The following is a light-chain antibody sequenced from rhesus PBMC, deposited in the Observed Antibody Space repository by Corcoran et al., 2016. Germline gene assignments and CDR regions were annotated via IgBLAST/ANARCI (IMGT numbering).Light chain of an antibody. J-gene: IGKJ1*01. V-gene: IGKV1-25*01. CDR1: QGITND. CDR3: QHYYSTPPT. CDR2: EAS. Sequence: DIQMTQSPSSLSASVGDRVTITCRASQGITNDLAWYQQKPGETPKLLIYEASSLQSGIPSRLSGSGYGTDFTLTISSLQSEDFATYYCQHYYSTPPTFGQGTKVEIK.